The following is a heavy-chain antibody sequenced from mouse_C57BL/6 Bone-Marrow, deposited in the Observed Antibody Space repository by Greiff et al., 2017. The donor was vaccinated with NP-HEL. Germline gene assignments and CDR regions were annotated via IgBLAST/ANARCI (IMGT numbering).Heavy chain of an antibody. Sequence: QVQLQQPGAELVKPGASVKLSCKASGYTFTSYWMHWVKQRPGQGLEWIGMIHPNSGRTNYNEKFTSKATLTVDKSSSTAYMQLSSLASEDYAVYYCAPIWDEEGLYAMDYWGQGTSVTVSS. V-gene: IGHV1-64*01. CDR2: IHPNSGRT. J-gene: IGHJ4*01. CDR1: GYTFTSYW. D-gene: IGHD4-1*01. CDR3: APIWDEEGLYAMDY.